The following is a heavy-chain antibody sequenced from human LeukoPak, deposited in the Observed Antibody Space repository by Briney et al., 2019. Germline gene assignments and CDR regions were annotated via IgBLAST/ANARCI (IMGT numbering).Heavy chain of an antibody. CDR3: ARDEGDRPWFGELSGGYFDY. J-gene: IGHJ4*02. CDR2: IYYSGST. Sequence: SETLSLTCTVSGGSISSYYWSWIRQPPGKGLEWIGYIYYSGSTNYNPSLKSRVTISVDTSKNQFSLKLSSVTAADTAVYYCARDEGDRPWFGELSGGYFDYWGQGTLVTVSS. V-gene: IGHV4-59*12. D-gene: IGHD3-10*01. CDR1: GGSISSYY.